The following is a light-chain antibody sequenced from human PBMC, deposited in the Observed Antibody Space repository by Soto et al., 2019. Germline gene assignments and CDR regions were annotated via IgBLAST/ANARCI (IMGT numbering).Light chain of an antibody. Sequence: QSALTQPASVSGFPGQSITISCTGTSSDIGGYDYVSWYQQHPGKAPKLIIYDVSGRPSGVSNRFSGSKSANTASLTISGLQAEDEADYRCSSYTSTSAPYVFGTGTELTVL. CDR3: SSYTSTSAPYV. CDR2: DVS. V-gene: IGLV2-14*03. J-gene: IGLJ1*01. CDR1: SSDIGGYDY.